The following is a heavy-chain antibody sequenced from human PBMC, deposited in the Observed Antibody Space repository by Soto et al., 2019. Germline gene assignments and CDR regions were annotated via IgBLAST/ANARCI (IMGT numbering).Heavy chain of an antibody. J-gene: IGHJ5*02. Sequence: GGSLRLSCAASGFTFSSYSMNWVRQAPGKGLEWVSYISSSSSTIYYADSVKGRFTMSRNNAKNSLYLQMNSLRAEDTAVYYCARDRGYHDYGDYVGGFSPHNWFDPWGQGTLVTVSS. CDR3: ARDRGYHDYGDYVGGFSPHNWFDP. CDR1: GFTFSSYS. D-gene: IGHD4-17*01. V-gene: IGHV3-48*01. CDR2: ISSSSSTI.